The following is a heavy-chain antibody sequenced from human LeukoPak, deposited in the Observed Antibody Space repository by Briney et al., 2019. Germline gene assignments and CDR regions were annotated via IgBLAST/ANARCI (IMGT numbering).Heavy chain of an antibody. V-gene: IGHV1-2*02. J-gene: IGHJ4*02. CDR1: GYTFTGYY. D-gene: IGHD3-22*01. Sequence: ASVKLSCKSSGYTFTGYYMHWVRQAPGQGLEWMGGINPNSASTNYAQKFQGRVTMTRDTSISTAYMELSRLRSDDTAVYYCARDRLYDSSGYPDYWGQGTLVTVSS. CDR3: ARDRLYDSSGYPDY. CDR2: INPNSAST.